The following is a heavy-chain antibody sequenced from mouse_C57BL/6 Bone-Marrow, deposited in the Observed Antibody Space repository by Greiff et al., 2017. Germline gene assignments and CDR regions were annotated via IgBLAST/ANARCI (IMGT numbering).Heavy chain of an antibody. J-gene: IGHJ1*03. V-gene: IGHV1-54*01. Sequence: QVQLQQSGAELVRPGTSVKVSCKASGYAFTNYLIEWVKQRPGQGLEWIGVINPGSGGTNYNEKFKGKATLTADKSSSTAYMQLSSLTSEDSAVYFCARADYGSSGYFDDWGKGTTVTVSS. CDR1: GYAFTNYL. D-gene: IGHD1-1*01. CDR3: ARADYGSSGYFDD. CDR2: INPGSGGT.